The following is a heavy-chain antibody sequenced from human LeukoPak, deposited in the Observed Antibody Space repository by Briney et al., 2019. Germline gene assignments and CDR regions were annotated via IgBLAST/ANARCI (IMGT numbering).Heavy chain of an antibody. CDR2: IYNTGST. V-gene: IGHV4-61*02. CDR3: ARVLAVNPDWFDP. D-gene: IGHD6-13*01. CDR1: GASISSESYY. J-gene: IGHJ5*02. Sequence: SQTLSLTCTVSGASISSESYYWTWIRQPAGKGLEWIGRIYNTGSTKYNPSLKSRVTISIDTSKNQFSLKLNSVTAADTVVYYCARVLAVNPDWFDPWGQGTLVTVPS.